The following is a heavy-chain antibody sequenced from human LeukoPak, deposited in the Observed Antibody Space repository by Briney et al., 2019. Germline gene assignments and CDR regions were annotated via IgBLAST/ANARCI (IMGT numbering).Heavy chain of an antibody. V-gene: IGHV4-34*01. CDR3: ARDPAAAGLFDY. D-gene: IGHD6-13*01. CDR1: GGSFSGYY. Sequence: PSETLSLTCAVYGGSFSGYYWSWIRQPPGKGLEWIGEINHSGSTNYNPSLKSRVTISVDTSKNQFSLKLSSVTAADTAVYYCARDPAAAGLFDYWGQGSLVTVSS. CDR2: INHSGST. J-gene: IGHJ4*02.